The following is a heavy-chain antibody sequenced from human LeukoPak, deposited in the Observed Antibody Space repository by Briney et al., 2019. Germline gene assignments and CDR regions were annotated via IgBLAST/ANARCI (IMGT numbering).Heavy chain of an antibody. D-gene: IGHD6-19*01. V-gene: IGHV4-59*03. Sequence: SETLSLTCAVSGGSINNYHWSWIRQPPGKGLEWIGCFYHSGSTTYNPSLKSRVTISVDASKSVFSLKLDSVTAADTAMYFCASTQQWLAFDYWGQGILFTVSS. CDR3: ASTQQWLAFDY. CDR1: GGSINNYH. CDR2: FYHSGST. J-gene: IGHJ4*02.